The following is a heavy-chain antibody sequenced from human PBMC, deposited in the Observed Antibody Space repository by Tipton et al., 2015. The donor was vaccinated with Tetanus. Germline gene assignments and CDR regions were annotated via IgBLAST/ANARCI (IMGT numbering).Heavy chain of an antibody. Sequence: LRLSCNVSGGSITKDYWSWIRQSPGKTLEWIGYISHSGSPNYNPSLKSRATVSVDTSKNQFSLDLTSVTAADTGVYYCAGSQWLYGCIFDYWGQGSLVTVAS. D-gene: IGHD6-19*01. CDR2: ISHSGSP. J-gene: IGHJ4*02. V-gene: IGHV4-59*01. CDR3: AGSQWLYGCIFDY. CDR1: GGSITKDY.